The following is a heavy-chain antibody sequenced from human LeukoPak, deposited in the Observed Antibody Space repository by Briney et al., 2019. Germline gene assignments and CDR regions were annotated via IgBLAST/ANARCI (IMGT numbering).Heavy chain of an antibody. Sequence: GGSLRLSCAASGFTFSSYGMHWVRQAPGKGLEWVAVISYDGSNKYYADSVKGRFTISRDNSKNTLCLQMNSLRAEDTAVYYCAKGHAINYFDSRNAFDIWGQGTMVTVSS. CDR2: ISYDGSNK. D-gene: IGHD3-22*01. CDR1: GFTFSSYG. J-gene: IGHJ3*02. CDR3: AKGHAINYFDSRNAFDI. V-gene: IGHV3-30*18.